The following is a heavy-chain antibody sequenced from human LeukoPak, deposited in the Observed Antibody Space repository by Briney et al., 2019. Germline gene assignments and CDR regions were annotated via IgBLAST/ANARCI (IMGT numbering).Heavy chain of an antibody. CDR1: GFTFSSYW. V-gene: IGHV3-7*01. Sequence: GGSLRLSCAASGFTFSSYWMSWVRQAPGKGLEWVANIKQDGSEKYYVDSVKGRFTISRDNTKNSLYLQMNSLRAEDTAVYYCARDRGGTSILWHPGVFDYWGQGILVTVSS. CDR2: IKQDGSEK. J-gene: IGHJ4*02. CDR3: ARDRGGTSILWHPGVFDY. D-gene: IGHD2-21*01.